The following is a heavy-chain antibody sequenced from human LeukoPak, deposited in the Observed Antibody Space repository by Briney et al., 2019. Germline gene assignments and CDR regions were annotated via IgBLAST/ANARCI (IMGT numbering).Heavy chain of an antibody. CDR1: GFTFSSYW. CDR3: ARGRSGSQENFFDY. V-gene: IGHV3-74*01. D-gene: IGHD1-26*01. Sequence: GGSLRLSCPASGFTFSSYWMHWVRQAPGKGLVWVSHINSDGSSTRHADSVKGRFTISRDNAKNTLYLQMNSLRAEDTAVYYCARGRSGSQENFFDYWGQGTLVTVSS. CDR2: INSDGSST. J-gene: IGHJ4*02.